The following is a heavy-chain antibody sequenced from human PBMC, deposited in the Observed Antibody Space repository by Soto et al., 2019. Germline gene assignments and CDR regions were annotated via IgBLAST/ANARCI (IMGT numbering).Heavy chain of an antibody. V-gene: IGHV3-30*07. D-gene: IGHD1-26*01. Sequence: DSVKGRFTISRDNSKNTLYLQMNSLRAEDTAVYYCARDGRERGLDYWGQGTLVTVSS. J-gene: IGHJ4*02. CDR3: ARDGRERGLDY.